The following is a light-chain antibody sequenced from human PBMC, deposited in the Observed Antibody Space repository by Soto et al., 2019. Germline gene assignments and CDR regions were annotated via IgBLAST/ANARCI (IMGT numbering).Light chain of an antibody. Sequence: QLVLTQPPSASGTPGQRVTISRSGSSSNIGSNYVYWYQQLPGTAPKLLIYRNNQRPSGVPDRFSGSKSGTSASLAISGLRSEDEADYYCAAWDDSLSGYVVFGGGTKLT. CDR2: RNN. CDR3: AAWDDSLSGYVV. J-gene: IGLJ2*01. CDR1: SSNIGSNY. V-gene: IGLV1-47*01.